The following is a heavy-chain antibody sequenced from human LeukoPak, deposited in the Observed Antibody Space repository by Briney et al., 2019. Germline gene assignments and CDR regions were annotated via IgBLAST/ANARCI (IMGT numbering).Heavy chain of an antibody. Sequence: GGSLRLSCAASGFTLSSYEMNWVRQAPGKGLEWVSYISSSHSTIYYADSVKGRFTISRDNAKNSLYLQMNSLRAEDTAVYYCARGVPTGQAFDIWGQGTMVTVSS. CDR1: GFTLSSYE. CDR2: ISSSHSTI. V-gene: IGHV3-48*03. J-gene: IGHJ3*02. D-gene: IGHD4-17*01. CDR3: ARGVPTGQAFDI.